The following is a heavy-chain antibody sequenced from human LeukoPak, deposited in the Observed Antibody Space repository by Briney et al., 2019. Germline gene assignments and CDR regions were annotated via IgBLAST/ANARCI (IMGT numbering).Heavy chain of an antibody. Sequence: GGSLRLSCAASGFTFSLYSMNWVRQAPGKGLEWVSSISSSSSYIYYADSVKGRFTISRDNAKNSLYLQMNSLRAEDTAVYYCARAGFELLSDYWGQGTLVTVSP. CDR3: ARAGFELLSDY. J-gene: IGHJ4*02. D-gene: IGHD2-2*01. CDR1: GFTFSLYS. CDR2: ISSSSSYI. V-gene: IGHV3-21*01.